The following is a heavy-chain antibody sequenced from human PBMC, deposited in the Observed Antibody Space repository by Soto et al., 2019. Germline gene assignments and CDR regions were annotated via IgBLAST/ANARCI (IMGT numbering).Heavy chain of an antibody. Sequence: GGSLRLSCAASGFRFISYAMSWVRQAPGKGLEWVSGISGSGGSTYDADFVKGRFTISRDNSNDTLYLQMNGLRADDTAVYHCAKGEKWLEPSALDYWGQGILVTVSS. V-gene: IGHV3-23*01. CDR2: ISGSGGST. CDR1: GFRFISYA. CDR3: AKGEKWLEPSALDY. J-gene: IGHJ4*02. D-gene: IGHD6-19*01.